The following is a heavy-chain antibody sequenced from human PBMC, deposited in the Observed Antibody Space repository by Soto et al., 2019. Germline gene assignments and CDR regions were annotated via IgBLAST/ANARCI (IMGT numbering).Heavy chain of an antibody. CDR2: ISSSSNFM. V-gene: IGHV3-21*01. CDR3: AKAESGSYSIDS. D-gene: IGHD1-26*01. J-gene: IGHJ4*02. CDR1: GFIFSTYN. Sequence: EVQLVESGGGLVKPGGSLRLSCAASGFIFSTYNMNWVRQAPGKGLEWVSSISSSSNFMYYVDSVKGRFTISRDNAKNSLYLQMNSLSAEDTAVYYCAKAESGSYSIDSWGKGTLVTVCS.